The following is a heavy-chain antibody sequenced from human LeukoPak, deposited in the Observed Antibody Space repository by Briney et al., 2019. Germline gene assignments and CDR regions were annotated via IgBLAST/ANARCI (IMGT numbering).Heavy chain of an antibody. J-gene: IGHJ6*03. Sequence: GASVKVSCKTSGYTFTSYHMHWVRQAPGQGLEWMGVINPTAGSTSYAQTFQNLQGRVTMTRDMSTSTVYMELSSLKSDDTAVYYCAGGIPYGSGSYRIPYYYYMDVWGKGTTVTISS. V-gene: IGHV1-46*01. CDR3: AGGIPYGSGSYRIPYYYYMDV. CDR2: INPTAGST. D-gene: IGHD3-10*01. CDR1: GYTFTSYH.